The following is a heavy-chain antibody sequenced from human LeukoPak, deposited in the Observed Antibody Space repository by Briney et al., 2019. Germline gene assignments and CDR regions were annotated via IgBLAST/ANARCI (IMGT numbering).Heavy chain of an antibody. CDR3: ARVGAADLLYDAFDI. CDR2: IYYSGST. CDR1: GGSISSYY. Sequence: SETLSLTCTVSGGSISSYYWSWIRQPPGKGLEWIGYIYYSGSTNYNPSLKSRVTISVDTSKNQFSLKLSSVTAADTAVYYCARVGAADLLYDAFDIWGQGTMVTVSS. V-gene: IGHV4-59*01. J-gene: IGHJ3*02. D-gene: IGHD1-26*01.